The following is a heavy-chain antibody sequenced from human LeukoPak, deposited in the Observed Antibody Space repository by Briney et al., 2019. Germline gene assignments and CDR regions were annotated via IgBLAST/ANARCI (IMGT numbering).Heavy chain of an antibody. D-gene: IGHD3-10*01. J-gene: IGHJ6*03. Sequence: GGSLRLSCAASGFTFSSYGMHWVRQAPGKGLEWVAFIRYDGSNKYYADSVKGRFTISRDNSKNTLYLQMNSLRAEDTAVYYCARRDTIYGSGTYYYHYMDVWGKGTTVTISS. CDR1: GFTFSSYG. CDR2: IRYDGSNK. CDR3: ARRDTIYGSGTYYYHYMDV. V-gene: IGHV3-30*02.